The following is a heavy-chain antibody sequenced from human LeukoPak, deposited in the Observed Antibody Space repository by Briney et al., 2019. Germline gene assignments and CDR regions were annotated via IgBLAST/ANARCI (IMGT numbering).Heavy chain of an antibody. CDR3: AVTGTATILSFFDY. CDR2: IYTSGST. V-gene: IGHV4-4*07. CDR1: GGSISSYY. Sequence: SETLSLTCTVSGGSISSYYWSWIRQPAGKGLEWIGRIYTSGSTNYNPSLKSRVTMSVDTSKNQFSLKLSSVTAADTAVYYCAVTGTATILSFFDYWGQGTLVTVSS. J-gene: IGHJ4*02. D-gene: IGHD1-20*01.